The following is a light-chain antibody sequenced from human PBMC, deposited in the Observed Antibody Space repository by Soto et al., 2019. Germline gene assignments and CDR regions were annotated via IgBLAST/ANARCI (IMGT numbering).Light chain of an antibody. Sequence: DIVMTQSPDSLAVSLGERATINCKSSPSVLYSSNKKNYLAWYQQKSGQSPKVLIYWASTRESGVPDRFSGSGSWTDFTLAISSLQAEDAAVDYCQQSYSTPRTFGKGTKVEIK. CDR1: PSVLYSSNKKNY. CDR3: QQSYSTPRT. V-gene: IGKV4-1*01. CDR2: WAS. J-gene: IGKJ1*01.